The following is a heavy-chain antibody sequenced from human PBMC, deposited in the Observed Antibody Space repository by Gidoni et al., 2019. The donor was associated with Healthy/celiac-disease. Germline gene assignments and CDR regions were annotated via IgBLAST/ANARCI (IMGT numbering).Heavy chain of an antibody. J-gene: IGHJ4*02. CDR2: IGPSDSYT. CDR3: ARLSALTDRSQVTMIGG. V-gene: IGHV5-10-1*03. CDR1: GYSFTSSC. Sequence: EVQPVQSGAEVKTPGESLRISCTGSGYSFTSSCISWVRQMPGKGLGWMGRIGPSDSYTNSSPSFQGHVTISADKSISTAYLQWSSLKASDTAMYYCARLSALTDRSQVTMIGGWGQGTLVTVSS. D-gene: IGHD3-22*01.